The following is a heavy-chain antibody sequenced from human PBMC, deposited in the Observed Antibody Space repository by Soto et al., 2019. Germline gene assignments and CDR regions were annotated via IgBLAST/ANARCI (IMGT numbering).Heavy chain of an antibody. V-gene: IGHV4-34*01. CDR2: INHSGST. D-gene: IGHD6-13*01. CDR1: GGSFRGYY. Sequence: SETLSLTCAVYGGSFRGYYWSWFRQPPGKGLEWIGEINHSGSTNYNPSLKSRVTISVDTSKNQFSLKLSSVTAADTAVYYCARGSLYRRGVRAAAGTDGDPAFEPWGQGTLVTVS. J-gene: IGHJ5*02. CDR3: ARGSLYRRGVRAAAGTDGDPAFEP.